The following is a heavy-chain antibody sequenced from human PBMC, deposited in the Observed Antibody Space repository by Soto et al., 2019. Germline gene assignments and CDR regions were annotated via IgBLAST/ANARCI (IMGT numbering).Heavy chain of an antibody. D-gene: IGHD3-3*01. V-gene: IGHV3-74*01. CDR1: GFTFSSYW. CDR3: ARGLKTIFGVRDAFDI. J-gene: IGHJ3*02. CDR2: INSDGSST. Sequence: EVQLVESGGGLVQPGGSLRLSCAASGFTFSSYWMHWVRQAPGKGLVWVSRINSDGSSTSYADSVKGRFTISRDNAKNTLYLQMNSLRDEDTAVYYCARGLKTIFGVRDAFDIWGQGTMVTVSS.